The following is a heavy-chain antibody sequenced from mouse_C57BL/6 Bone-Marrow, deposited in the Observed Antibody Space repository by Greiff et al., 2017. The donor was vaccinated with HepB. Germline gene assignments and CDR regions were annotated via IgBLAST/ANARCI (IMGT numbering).Heavy chain of an antibody. CDR1: GFSFTSYG. V-gene: IGHV2-2*01. D-gene: IGHD1-1*01. J-gene: IGHJ4*01. CDR2: IWSGGST. Sequence: QVQLQQSGPGLVQPSQTLSITCTVSGFSFTSYGVHWVRQSPGKGLEWLGVIWSGGSTDYNAAFISRLSISKENPNSQAFFKMTSLQADDTAIYYCARSFYYYGSSCYAMDYWGQGTAVTVSS. CDR3: ARSFYYYGSSCYAMDY.